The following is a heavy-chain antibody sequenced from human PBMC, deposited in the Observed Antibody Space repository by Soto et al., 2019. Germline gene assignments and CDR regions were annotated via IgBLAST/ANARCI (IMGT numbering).Heavy chain of an antibody. CDR3: AKASYSSGWHVVY. J-gene: IGHJ4*02. V-gene: IGHV3-30*18. Sequence: GSLRLSCAASGFTFSSYGMHWVRQAPGKGLEWVAVISYDGSNKYYADSVKGRFTISRDNSKNTLYLQMNSLRAEDTAVYYCAKASYSSGWHVVYWGQGTLVTVSS. CDR2: ISYDGSNK. D-gene: IGHD6-19*01. CDR1: GFTFSSYG.